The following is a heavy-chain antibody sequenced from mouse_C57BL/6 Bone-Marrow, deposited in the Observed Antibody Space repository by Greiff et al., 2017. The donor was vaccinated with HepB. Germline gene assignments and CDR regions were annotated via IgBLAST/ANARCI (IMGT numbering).Heavy chain of an antibody. J-gene: IGHJ3*01. V-gene: IGHV14-4*01. D-gene: IGHD1-2*01. Sequence: VQLQQSGAELVRPGASVKLSCTASGFNIKDDYMHWVKQRPEQGLEWIGWIDPENGDTEYASKFQGKATITADTSSNTAYLQLSSLTSEDTAVYYCTTPITTFAYWGQGTPVTVSA. CDR1: GFNIKDDY. CDR2: IDPENGDT. CDR3: TTPITTFAY.